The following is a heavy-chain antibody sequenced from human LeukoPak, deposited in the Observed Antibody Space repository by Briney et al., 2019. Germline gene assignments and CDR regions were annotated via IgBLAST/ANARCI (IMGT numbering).Heavy chain of an antibody. CDR2: IWYDGSNK. Sequence: SGGSLRLSCAASGFTFSSYGMHWVRQAPGKGLEWVAVIWYDGSNKYYADSVKGRFTISRDNSKNTLYLQMNSLRAEDTAVYYCARENARYYDSSGYYSAFDYWGQGTLVTVSS. V-gene: IGHV3-33*01. D-gene: IGHD3-22*01. CDR1: GFTFSSYG. J-gene: IGHJ4*02. CDR3: ARENARYYDSSGYYSAFDY.